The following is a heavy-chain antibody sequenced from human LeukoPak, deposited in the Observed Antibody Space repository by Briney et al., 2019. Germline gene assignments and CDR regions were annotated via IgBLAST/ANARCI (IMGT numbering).Heavy chain of an antibody. CDR2: INPNSGST. Sequence: GASVKVSCKASGYTFTGYYMHWVRQAPGQGLEWMGWINPNSGSTNYAQKFQGRVTMTRDTSISTAYMELSGLRSDDTAVYYCAREGGYNFPDYWGQGTLVTVSS. V-gene: IGHV1-2*02. J-gene: IGHJ4*02. CDR3: AREGGYNFPDY. D-gene: IGHD5-24*01. CDR1: GYTFTGYY.